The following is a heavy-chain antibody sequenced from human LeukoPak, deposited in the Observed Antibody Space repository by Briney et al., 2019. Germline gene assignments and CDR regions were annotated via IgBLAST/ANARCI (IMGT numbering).Heavy chain of an antibody. CDR2: ISTSGSTI. J-gene: IGHJ4*02. Sequence: PWGSLRLSCAASGFAFSSYEMHWVRQAPGKGLEWVSYISTSGSTIFYADSVKGRFTISRDNAKNSLYLQMNSLRAEDTAVYYCARVTRDYYGWNSFFLGFDHWGQGTLVTVSS. CDR1: GFAFSSYE. V-gene: IGHV3-48*03. D-gene: IGHD3-10*01. CDR3: ARVTRDYYGWNSFFLGFDH.